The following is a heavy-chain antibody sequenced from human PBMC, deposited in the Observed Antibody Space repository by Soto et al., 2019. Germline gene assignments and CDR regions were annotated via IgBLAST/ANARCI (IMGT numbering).Heavy chain of an antibody. V-gene: IGHV6-1*01. J-gene: IGHJ4*02. Sequence: PSQTLSLTCVISGYSVSSNSLAWNWVRQSPSRGLEWLGRTYYRSQWYYEYAVSMKTRIIINPDTSKNQFSLHLNSVTPEDTAVYYCVRSEYGSGLHYWGQGTLVTVSS. CDR3: VRSEYGSGLHY. D-gene: IGHD6-19*01. CDR1: GYSVSSNSLA. CDR2: TYYRSQWYY.